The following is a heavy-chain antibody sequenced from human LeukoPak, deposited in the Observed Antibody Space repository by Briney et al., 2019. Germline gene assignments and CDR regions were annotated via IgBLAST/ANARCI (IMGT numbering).Heavy chain of an antibody. CDR1: GGSISGAY. CDR3: ARTGSGRDYYGMDV. V-gene: IGHV4-59*01. J-gene: IGHJ6*02. D-gene: IGHD5-12*01. CDR2: IYYSGST. Sequence: SETPSLTCSVSGGSISGAYWSWIRQAPGKGLEWIGYIYYSGSTDYNPSLESRVTISIDTSKNHFSLNLTAVTAADTAIYYCARTGSGRDYYGMDVWGQGTSVTVSS.